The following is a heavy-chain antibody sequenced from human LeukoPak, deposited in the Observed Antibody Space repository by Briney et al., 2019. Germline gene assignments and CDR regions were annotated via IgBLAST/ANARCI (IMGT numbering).Heavy chain of an antibody. CDR1: GYSLTNYW. Sequence: GESLKISCKVSGYSLTNYWIAWVRQKPGKGLEWMGIDFPADSDTRYSPSFQGQVTISADKSINTAYLQWTSLKASDTAIYYCARYDGGATADFWGQGTLVTVSS. CDR3: ARYDGGATADF. D-gene: IGHD1-26*01. V-gene: IGHV5-51*01. CDR2: DFPADSDT. J-gene: IGHJ4*02.